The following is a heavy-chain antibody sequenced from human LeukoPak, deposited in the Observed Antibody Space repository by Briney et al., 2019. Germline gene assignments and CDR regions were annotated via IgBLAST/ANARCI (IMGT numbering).Heavy chain of an antibody. D-gene: IGHD2/OR15-2a*01. V-gene: IGHV3-23*01. CDR1: GFTFSSYS. J-gene: IGHJ4*02. CDR3: AKDRLLYPERHLSHFDY. CDR2: LSGRGDNT. Sequence: GGSLRLSCAASGFTFSSYSMNWVRQAPGKGLEWVSALSGRGDNTYYTDSVKGRFTISRDNSKNTLYLQMNSLRAEDTAVYYCAKDRLLYPERHLSHFDYWGQGTLVTVSS.